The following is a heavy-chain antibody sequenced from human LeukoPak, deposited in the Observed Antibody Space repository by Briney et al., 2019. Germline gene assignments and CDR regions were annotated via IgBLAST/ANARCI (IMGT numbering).Heavy chain of an antibody. J-gene: IGHJ4*02. D-gene: IGHD6-13*01. Sequence: ASVKVSCKASGYTFTGYYMHWVRQAPGQGLEWMGWINPNSGGTNYAQKFQGRVTMTRDTSISTAYMELSRLRSDDTAVYYCARVTGYMTEDFFDYWGQGTLVTVSS. CDR2: INPNSGGT. V-gene: IGHV1-2*02. CDR3: ARVTGYMTEDFFDY. CDR1: GYTFTGYY.